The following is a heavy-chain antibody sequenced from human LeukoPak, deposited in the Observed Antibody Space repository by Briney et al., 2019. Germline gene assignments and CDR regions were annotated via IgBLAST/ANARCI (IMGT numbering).Heavy chain of an antibody. CDR1: GGSFSGYY. CDR2: INHSGST. J-gene: IGHJ5*02. CDR3: ARSYYGSGRGWFDP. V-gene: IGHV4-34*01. Sequence: SETLSLTCAVYGGSFSGYYWSWIRQPPGKGLEWIGEINHSGSTNYSPSLKSRVTISVDTSKNQFSLKLSSVTAADTAVYYCARSYYGSGRGWFDPWGQGTLVTVSS. D-gene: IGHD3-10*01.